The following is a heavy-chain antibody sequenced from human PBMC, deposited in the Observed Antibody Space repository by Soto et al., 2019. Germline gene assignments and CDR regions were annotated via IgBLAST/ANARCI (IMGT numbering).Heavy chain of an antibody. CDR3: ATVGATSGGDAFDI. CDR1: GYTLTELS. D-gene: IGHD1-26*01. J-gene: IGHJ3*02. V-gene: IGHV1-24*01. CDR2: FDPEDGET. Sequence: ASVKVSCKVSGYTLTELSMHWVRQAPGKGLEWMGGFDPEDGETIYAQKFQGRVTMTEDTSTDTAYMELSSLRSEDTAVYYCATVGATSGGDAFDIWGQGTMVTVSS.